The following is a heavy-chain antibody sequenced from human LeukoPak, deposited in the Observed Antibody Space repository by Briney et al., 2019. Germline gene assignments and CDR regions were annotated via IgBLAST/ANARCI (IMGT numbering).Heavy chain of an antibody. CDR2: INPSGGST. V-gene: IGHV1-46*01. J-gene: IGHJ4*02. CDR3: ARDPGSLDFHY. D-gene: IGHD2-15*01. CDR1: GYTFTSYY. Sequence: ASVKVSCKASGYTFTSYYMHWVRQAPGQGLEWMGIINPSGGSTTYAQKFQGRVTMTRDMSTTTVYMELSSLRSEDTAVYYCARDPGSLDFHYWGQGTLVTVSS.